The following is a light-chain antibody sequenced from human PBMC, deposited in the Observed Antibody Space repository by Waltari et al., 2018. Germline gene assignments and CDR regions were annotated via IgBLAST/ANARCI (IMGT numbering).Light chain of an antibody. CDR2: GAS. V-gene: IGKV3-20*01. CDR3: QQYGSSPPIT. J-gene: IGKJ5*01. CDR1: QSVSSSY. Sequence: EIVLTQSPGTLSLSPGERPTLSCRASQSVSSSYLAWYQQQPGRAPRLPIYGASSRATGIPDRFSGSGSGTDCTLTISRLEPEDFAVYYCQQYGSSPPITFGQGTRLEIK.